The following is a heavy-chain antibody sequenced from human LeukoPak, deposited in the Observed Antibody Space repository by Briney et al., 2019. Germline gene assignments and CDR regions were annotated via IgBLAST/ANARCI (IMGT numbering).Heavy chain of an antibody. V-gene: IGHV4-31*11. Sequence: SQTLSLTCAVSGGPISRGGYYWSWIRQHPGKGLEWIGYIYYSGSTYYNPSLESRVTISVDTSKNQFSLKVSSVTAADTAVYYCARVLNSVNWNDGPSFDYWGQGALVTVSS. CDR3: ARVLNSVNWNDGPSFDY. CDR2: IYYSGST. D-gene: IGHD1-1*01. CDR1: GGPISRGGYY. J-gene: IGHJ4*02.